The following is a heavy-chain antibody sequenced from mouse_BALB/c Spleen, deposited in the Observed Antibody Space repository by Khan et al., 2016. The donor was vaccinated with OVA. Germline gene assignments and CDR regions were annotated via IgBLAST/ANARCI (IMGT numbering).Heavy chain of an antibody. CDR3: ARAGWDVFAY. Sequence: QVQLQQSGPELVKPGASVKMSCKASGYTFTDYVMNWVKQRTGQGLEWIGQIYPGSDSTYYNEKFKGKATLTAGRSSSKAYMQLSSLPSEDSAVYFCARAGWDVFAYWGQGTLVTVSA. CDR2: IYPGSDST. D-gene: IGHD4-1*01. V-gene: IGHV1-77*01. CDR1: GYTFTDYV. J-gene: IGHJ3*01.